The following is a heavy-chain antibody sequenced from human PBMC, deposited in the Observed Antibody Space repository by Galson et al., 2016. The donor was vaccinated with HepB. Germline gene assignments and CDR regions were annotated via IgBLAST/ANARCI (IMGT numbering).Heavy chain of an antibody. J-gene: IGHJ2*01. CDR1: GFTVSDYT. V-gene: IGHV3-21*01. CDR2: ISSDINYV. Sequence: SLRLSCAASGFTVSDYTMNWVRQAPGKGLAWVSSISSDINYVYYGDSVRGRFTISRDHAKNSVFLQMNRLSAEDTAIYYCAIDPRVVPAANEHSPLWGPGTLVSVSS. D-gene: IGHD2-2*01. CDR3: AIDPRVVPAANEHSPL.